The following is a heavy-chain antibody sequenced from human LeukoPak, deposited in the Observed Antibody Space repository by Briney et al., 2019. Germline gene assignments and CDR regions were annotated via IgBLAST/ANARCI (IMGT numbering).Heavy chain of an antibody. Sequence: PGGSLRLSCAASGFTFSSYSRNWVRQAPGQGRKWVTSISSSSSYIYYTESVKGRFTISGDTSKNSLYLQMSCVSAEDTAVYYCARHGSACGGDCYPYWYVDVRGRGTLVTVSS. CDR1: GFTFSSYS. D-gene: IGHD2-21*02. CDR3: ARHGSACGGDCYPYWYVDV. J-gene: IGHJ2*01. CDR2: ISSSSSYI. V-gene: IGHV3-21*01.